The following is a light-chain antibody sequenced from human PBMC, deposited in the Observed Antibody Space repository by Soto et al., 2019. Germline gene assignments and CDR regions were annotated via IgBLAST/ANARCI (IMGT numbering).Light chain of an antibody. CDR1: QSVSSY. Sequence: EIVLTQSPATLSLSPGERATLSCRASQSVSSYLAWYQQKPGQAPRLLIYEASNRATGIPARFSGSGSGTDFTLTISSLEPEDLAVYYCQQRTDWVTFGGGTKVEIK. CDR2: EAS. J-gene: IGKJ4*01. V-gene: IGKV3-11*01. CDR3: QQRTDWVT.